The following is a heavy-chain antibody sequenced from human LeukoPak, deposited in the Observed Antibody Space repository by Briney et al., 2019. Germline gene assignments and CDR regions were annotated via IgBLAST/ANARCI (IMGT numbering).Heavy chain of an antibody. Sequence: GGSLRLSCVGSGRSFSDYSMNWIRQAPGKGLEWISRISSSSSIIDYADSVKGRFTVSRDSAKNSVFLLMNSLRVDDTAVYYCARQFNLLTTKDGMDVWGQGTTVTVSS. V-gene: IGHV3-11*01. J-gene: IGHJ6*02. CDR1: GRSFSDYS. CDR2: ISSSSSII. CDR3: ARQFNLLTTKDGMDV. D-gene: IGHD1-26*01.